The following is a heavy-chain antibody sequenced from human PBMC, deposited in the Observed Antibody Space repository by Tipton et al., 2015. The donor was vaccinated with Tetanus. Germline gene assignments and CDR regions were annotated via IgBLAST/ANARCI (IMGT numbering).Heavy chain of an antibody. Sequence: QLVQSGAEMKKPGSSVKVSCKASGGTFTNYALSWVRQAPGQGLEWVGGITPIFGTTNYAPKFQGRVTITADESTNTAYMELSSLRSEDTAVYYCAGAPNRISRAYDYWGQGTQITVSS. CDR1: GGTFTNYA. CDR3: AGAPNRISRAYDY. D-gene: IGHD1-14*01. J-gene: IGHJ4*02. V-gene: IGHV1-69*01. CDR2: ITPIFGTT.